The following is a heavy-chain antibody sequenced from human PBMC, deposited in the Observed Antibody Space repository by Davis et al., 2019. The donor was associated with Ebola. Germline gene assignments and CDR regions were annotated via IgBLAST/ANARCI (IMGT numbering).Heavy chain of an antibody. CDR3: ARGHGGNSIDFDY. CDR2: INSDGSST. D-gene: IGHD4-23*01. J-gene: IGHJ4*02. CDR1: GFTFSSYW. V-gene: IGHV3-74*01. Sequence: GESLKISCAASGFTFSSYWMHSVRQAPGKGLVWVSRINSDGSSTSYADSVKGRFTISRDNAKNTLYLQMNSLRAEDTAVYYCARGHGGNSIDFDYWGQGTLVTVSS.